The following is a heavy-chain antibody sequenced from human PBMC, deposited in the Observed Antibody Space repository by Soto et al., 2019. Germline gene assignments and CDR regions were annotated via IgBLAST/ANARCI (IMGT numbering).Heavy chain of an antibody. Sequence: EVQLVESGGGLVQPGGSLRLSCEASGFTYRNYDMHWVRQGTGKGLEWVSGISAAGDPDYADSVEGRFTISRENAQNSFFLQMYSLRVGDTAVYYCASTDRDFYGLDVWGQGTTVIVSS. CDR1: GFTYRNYD. J-gene: IGHJ6*02. CDR3: ASTDRDFYGLDV. V-gene: IGHV3-13*05. CDR2: ISAAGDP.